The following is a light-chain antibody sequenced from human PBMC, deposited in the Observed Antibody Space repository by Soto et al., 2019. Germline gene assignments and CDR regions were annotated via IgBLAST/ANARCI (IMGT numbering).Light chain of an antibody. CDR3: QQRNNWPPAT. Sequence: EIVLTHPPHTLSLSPGEPATLSCRASQSVSSYLAWYQQKPGQAPRLLIYDASNRATGIPARFSGSGSGTDFTLTISSLEPEDFAVYYCQQRNNWPPATFGQGTRLDI. CDR1: QSVSSY. V-gene: IGKV3-11*01. CDR2: DAS. J-gene: IGKJ5*01.